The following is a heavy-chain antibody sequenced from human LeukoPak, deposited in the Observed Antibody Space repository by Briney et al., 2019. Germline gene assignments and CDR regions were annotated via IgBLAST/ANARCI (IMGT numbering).Heavy chain of an antibody. D-gene: IGHD5-18*01. CDR1: GGSISSYY. V-gene: IGHV4-59*01. CDR3: ARAYGYSYGTLDY. Sequence: SETLSLTCTVSGGSISSYYWSWIRQPPGKGLEWIGYIYYSGSTNYNPSLKSQVTISVDTSKNQFSLKLSSVTAADTAVYYCARAYGYSYGTLDYWGQGTLVTVSS. CDR2: IYYSGST. J-gene: IGHJ4*02.